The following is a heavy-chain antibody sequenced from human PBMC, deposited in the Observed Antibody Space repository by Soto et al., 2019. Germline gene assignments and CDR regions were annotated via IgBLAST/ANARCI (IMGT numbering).Heavy chain of an antibody. Sequence: SLRLSCAASGFTFSSYAMSWVRQAPGKGLEWVSAISGSGGSTYYADSVKGRFTISRDNSKNTLYLQMNSLRAEDTAVYYCAKDLVSSSGWYDYWGQGTLVTVSS. CDR3: AKDLVSSSGWYDY. V-gene: IGHV3-23*01. CDR1: GFTFSSYA. CDR2: ISGSGGST. J-gene: IGHJ4*02. D-gene: IGHD6-19*01.